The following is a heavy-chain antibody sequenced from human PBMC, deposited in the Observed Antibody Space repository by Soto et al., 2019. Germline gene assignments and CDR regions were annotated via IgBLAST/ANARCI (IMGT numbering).Heavy chain of an antibody. V-gene: IGHV4-34*01. CDR2: INHSGST. D-gene: IGHD2-2*01. CDR1: GGSFSGYY. Sequence: SETLSLTCAVYGGSFSGYYWSWIRQPPGKGLEWIGEINHSGSTNYNPSLKSRVTISVDTSKNQFSLKLSSVTAADTAVYYCARGGQKGVVVPAANYYMDVWGKGTTVTVSS. J-gene: IGHJ6*03. CDR3: ARGGQKGVVVPAANYYMDV.